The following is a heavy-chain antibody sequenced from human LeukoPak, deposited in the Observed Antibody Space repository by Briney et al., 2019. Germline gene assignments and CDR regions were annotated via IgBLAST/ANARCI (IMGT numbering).Heavy chain of an antibody. V-gene: IGHV3-7*03. CDR1: GFTFGRHW. J-gene: IGHJ4*02. CDR3: ARWNYDSLTGYYIDY. CDR2: IQPDGNAK. Sequence: PGGSLRLSCAASGFTFGRHWMTWVRQAPGKGLEWVANIQPDGNAKEYVGSVKGRFSIPRGNAENSLYLQMNSLRAEDTAVYYCARWNYDSLTGYYIDYWGQGALVAVSS. D-gene: IGHD3-9*01.